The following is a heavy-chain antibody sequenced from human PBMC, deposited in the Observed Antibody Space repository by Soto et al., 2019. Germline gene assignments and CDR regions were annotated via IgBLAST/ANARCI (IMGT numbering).Heavy chain of an antibody. CDR2: ISAYNGNT. CDR1: GYTFTSYG. Sequence: GASVKVSCKASGYTFTSYGISWVRQAPGQGLEWMGWISAYNGNTNYAQKLQGRVTMTTDTSTSTAYMELRSLRSDDTAVYYCARDAPSKLLVYYYYGMDVWGQGTTVTVSS. V-gene: IGHV1-18*01. CDR3: ARDAPSKLLVYYYYGMDV. J-gene: IGHJ6*02. D-gene: IGHD1-7*01.